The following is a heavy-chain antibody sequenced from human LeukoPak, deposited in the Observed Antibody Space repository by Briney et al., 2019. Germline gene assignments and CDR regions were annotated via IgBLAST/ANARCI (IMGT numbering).Heavy chain of an antibody. CDR3: AKGGYCSGGSCYPYYFDY. V-gene: IGHV3-23*01. J-gene: IGHJ4*02. CDR1: GFTFSSYA. D-gene: IGHD2-15*01. Sequence: PGGSPRLSCGGSGFTFSSYAMSWVRQAPGKGLEWVSAISGSGGSTYYADSVKGRFTISRDNSKNTLYLQMNSLRAEDTAVYYCAKGGYCSGGSCYPYYFDYWGQGTLVTVSS. CDR2: ISGSGGST.